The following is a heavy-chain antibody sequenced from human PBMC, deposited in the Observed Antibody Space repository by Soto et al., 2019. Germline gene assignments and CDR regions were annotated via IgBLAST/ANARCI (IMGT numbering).Heavy chain of an antibody. CDR2: ISSNGGNT. J-gene: IGHJ4*02. D-gene: IGHD6-19*01. Sequence: LGLSCSASGFTFNTFAMHWVRQTPGKGLEFVSAISSNGGNTYYADSVKGRFAISRDNSKNTLYLQMYSLRPEDTALYYCVKEGYMRSDWYGQFDCWGQGTLVTVS. CDR1: GFTFNTFA. CDR3: VKEGYMRSDWYGQFDC. V-gene: IGHV3-64D*06.